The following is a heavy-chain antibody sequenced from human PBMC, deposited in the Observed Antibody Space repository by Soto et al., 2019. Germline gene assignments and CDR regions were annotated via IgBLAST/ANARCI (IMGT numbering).Heavy chain of an antibody. CDR1: GFPFSSYW. Sequence: GGSLRLSCAASGFPFSSYWMSWVRQAPGKGLEWVANIKQDGSEKYYVDSVKGRFTISREKAKNSLYLQMNSLRAEDTAVYYCARGQARFLEWLRGYYYYGMDVWGQGTTVTVSS. CDR2: IKQDGSEK. CDR3: ARGQARFLEWLRGYYYYGMDV. D-gene: IGHD3-3*01. J-gene: IGHJ6*02. V-gene: IGHV3-7*01.